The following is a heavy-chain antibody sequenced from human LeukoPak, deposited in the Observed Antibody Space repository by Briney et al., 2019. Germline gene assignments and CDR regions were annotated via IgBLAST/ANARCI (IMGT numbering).Heavy chain of an antibody. J-gene: IGHJ5*02. D-gene: IGHD6-19*01. CDR1: GYTFTSYA. V-gene: IGHV7-4-1*02. CDR2: INTNTGNP. CDR3: ARDIGAVAGRLPGHGWFDP. Sequence: ASVKVSCKASGYTFTSYAMNWVRQAPGQGLEWMGWINTNTGNPTYAQGFTGRFVFSLDTSVSTAYLQISSLKAEDTAVYYCARDIGAVAGRLPGHGWFDPWGQGTLVTVSS.